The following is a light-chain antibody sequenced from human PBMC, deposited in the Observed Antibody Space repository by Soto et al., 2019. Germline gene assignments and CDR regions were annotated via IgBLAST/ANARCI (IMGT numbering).Light chain of an antibody. CDR1: SSDVGSYNL. CDR3: CSYAGSTTVV. CDR2: EGS. J-gene: IGLJ2*01. Sequence: QSVLTQPASVSGSPGQSITISCTGTSSDVGSYNLVSWYQQHPGKAPKLIIYEGSKRPSGVSNRFSGSKSGNTASLTTSGLQAEDEADYYCCSYAGSTTVVFGGGTKLTVL. V-gene: IGLV2-23*01.